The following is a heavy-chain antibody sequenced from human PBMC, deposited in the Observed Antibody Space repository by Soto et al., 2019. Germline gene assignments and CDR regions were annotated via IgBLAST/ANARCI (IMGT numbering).Heavy chain of an antibody. D-gene: IGHD3-9*01. V-gene: IGHV4-39*01. CDR2: IYYSGST. J-gene: IGHJ4*02. Sequence: SETLSLTCTVSGGSISSSSYYWGWIRQPPGKGLEWIGSIYYSGSTYYNPSLKSRVTISVDTSKNQSSLKLSSVTAADTAVYYCARQVWSYDILTGYPFDYWGQGTLVTVSS. CDR3: ARQVWSYDILTGYPFDY. CDR1: GGSISSSSYY.